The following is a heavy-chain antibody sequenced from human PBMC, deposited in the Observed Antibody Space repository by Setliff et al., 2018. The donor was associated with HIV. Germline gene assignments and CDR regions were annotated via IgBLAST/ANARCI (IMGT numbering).Heavy chain of an antibody. D-gene: IGHD1-1*01. V-gene: IGHV4-39*07. CDR2: IYYSGST. CDR1: GGSISSSNYY. Sequence: PSETLSLTCTVSGGSISSSNYYWGWIRQPPGRGLEWIGRIYYSGSTYYNPSLKSRVTISVDTSKNQFSLKLSSVTAADTAVYYCARTRTTGNYYYGMDVWGQGTTVTVSS. CDR3: ARTRTTGNYYYGMDV. J-gene: IGHJ6*02.